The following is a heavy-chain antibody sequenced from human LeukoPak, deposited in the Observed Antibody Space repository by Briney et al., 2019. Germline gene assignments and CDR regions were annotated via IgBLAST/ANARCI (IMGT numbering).Heavy chain of an antibody. CDR2: ISYGGST. D-gene: IGHD3-22*01. CDR3: ARHLCDSTGYCPLDY. CDR1: GGSISSDY. J-gene: IGHJ4*02. V-gene: IGHV4-59*08. Sequence: PSETLSLTCTVSGGSISSDYWSWIRQPAGKGLEWIGYISYGGSTNYKPSLKTRVIISVDTSKNQFSLKLTSVTAADTAIYYCARHLCDSTGYCPLDYWGQGTLVTVSS.